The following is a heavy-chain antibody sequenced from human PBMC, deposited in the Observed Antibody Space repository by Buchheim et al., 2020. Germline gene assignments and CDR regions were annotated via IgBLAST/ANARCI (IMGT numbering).Heavy chain of an antibody. Sequence: QVQLVESGGGVVQPGRSPRLSCAASAFTFSSYGMHWVRQAPGKGLEWVAVISYDGNNKYYADPVKGRFTISRDNSKNRLYLQMNSLRAEDTAVYYCAGLYGEVDYWGQGTL. D-gene: IGHD4-17*01. V-gene: IGHV3-30*03. CDR3: AGLYGEVDY. CDR1: AFTFSSYG. CDR2: ISYDGNNK. J-gene: IGHJ4*02.